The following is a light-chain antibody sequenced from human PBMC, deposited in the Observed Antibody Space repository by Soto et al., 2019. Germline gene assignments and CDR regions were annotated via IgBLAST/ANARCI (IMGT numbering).Light chain of an antibody. V-gene: IGLV2-14*01. Sequence: QSVLTQPASMSGSPGQSITISCTGTSSDVGGYNYVYWYQQHPGQAPKLMIYDVSNRPSGVSNRFSGSKSGNTASLTISGLQAEDEADYYCNSYTSRSTYVFGTGTKVTVL. J-gene: IGLJ1*01. CDR1: SSDVGGYNY. CDR3: NSYTSRSTYV. CDR2: DVS.